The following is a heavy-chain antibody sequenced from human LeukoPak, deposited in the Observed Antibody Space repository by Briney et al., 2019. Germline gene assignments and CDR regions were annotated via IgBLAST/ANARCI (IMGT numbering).Heavy chain of an antibody. CDR1: GFTFDDYT. J-gene: IGHJ6*02. CDR3: AKGGHSSSPYNHMDV. D-gene: IGHD3-22*01. CDR2: ISWNSATM. V-gene: IGHV3-9*01. Sequence: GGSLRLSCAASGFTFDDYTMHWARQAPGKGLEWVSGISWNSATMVFAGSVRGRFTISRDNAKNSLYLQMNSLRADDTALYYCAKGGHSSSPYNHMDVWGQGTTVTVSS.